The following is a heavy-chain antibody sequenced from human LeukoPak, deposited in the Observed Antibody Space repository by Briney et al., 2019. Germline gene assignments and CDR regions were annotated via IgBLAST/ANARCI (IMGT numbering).Heavy chain of an antibody. Sequence: ETLSLTCTVSGGSISSSSHYWGWIRQAPGKGLEWVSIIYSSDYRYYADSVKGRFTISRDNSKNTLYLQMNSLRVEDTAVYYCATERPGSRVLDYWGQGNVVTVSS. CDR1: GGSISSSSHY. CDR3: ATERPGSRVLDY. V-gene: IGHV3-66*01. J-gene: IGHJ4*02. CDR2: IYSSDYR. D-gene: IGHD3-10*01.